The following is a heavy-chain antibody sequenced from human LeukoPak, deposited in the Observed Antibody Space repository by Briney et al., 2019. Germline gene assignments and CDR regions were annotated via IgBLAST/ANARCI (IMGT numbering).Heavy chain of an antibody. J-gene: IGHJ6*02. Sequence: ASVKVSCKASGYTFSGHYIHWVRQAPGQGLEWMGWTNPNSGGTKYAQKFQGWVTMTRDTSINTAYMELNRLRSDDTAVYYCAGDKSWAAAGSYYYYYGMDVWGQGTTVTVSS. CDR2: TNPNSGGT. CDR1: GYTFSGHY. CDR3: AGDKSWAAAGSYYYYYGMDV. V-gene: IGHV1-2*04. D-gene: IGHD6-13*01.